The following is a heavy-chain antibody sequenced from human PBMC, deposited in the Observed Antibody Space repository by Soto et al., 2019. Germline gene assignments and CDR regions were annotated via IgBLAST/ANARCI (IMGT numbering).Heavy chain of an antibody. Sequence: EVQLVESGGGLVQPGGSLRLSCAASGFPFSLYSMSWVRQAPGKGLEWVSYISRSSTGIHYADSVKGRFTISRDDATNTMHLQMNSVRDGDTAVYYCARAVTWGLDVWGQGTTVCISS. CDR1: GFPFSLYS. J-gene: IGHJ6*02. D-gene: IGHD3-10*01. CDR3: ARAVTWGLDV. CDR2: ISRSSTGI. V-gene: IGHV3-48*02.